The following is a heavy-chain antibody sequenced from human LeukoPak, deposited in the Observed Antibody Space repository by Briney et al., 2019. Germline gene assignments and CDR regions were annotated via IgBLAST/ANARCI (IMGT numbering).Heavy chain of an antibody. Sequence: ASVKVSCKASGYTFTSYGISWVRQAPGQGLEWMGWVSGYNGNTDYAQNLQGRVTMTTDTSTSTAYMELRSLRSDDTAVYYCARDKSSVTHNWFDPRGQGTLVTVSS. CDR3: ARDKSSVTHNWFDP. J-gene: IGHJ5*02. V-gene: IGHV1-18*01. D-gene: IGHD4-17*01. CDR1: GYTFTSYG. CDR2: VSGYNGNT.